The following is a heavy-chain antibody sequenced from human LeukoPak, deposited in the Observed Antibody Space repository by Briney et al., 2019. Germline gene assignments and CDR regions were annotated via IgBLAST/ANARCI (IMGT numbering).Heavy chain of an antibody. Sequence: GGSLRLSCAASGFTFSSYWMSWVRKAPGKGLEWVANIKQDGSEKYYVDSVKGRFTISRDNAKNSLYLQMNSLRAEDTAVYYCASSSWYGGAPHFDYWGQGTLVTVSS. J-gene: IGHJ4*02. CDR3: ASSSWYGGAPHFDY. V-gene: IGHV3-7*03. CDR2: IKQDGSEK. CDR1: GFTFSSYW. D-gene: IGHD6-13*01.